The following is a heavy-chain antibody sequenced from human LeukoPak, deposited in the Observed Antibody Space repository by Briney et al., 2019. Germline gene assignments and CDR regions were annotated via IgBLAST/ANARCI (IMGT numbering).Heavy chain of an antibody. J-gene: IGHJ4*02. D-gene: IGHD2-15*01. Sequence: GGSLRLSCAASGFTVSSNYMSWVRQAPGRGLEWVSVIYSGGSTYYADSVKGRFTISRDNSKNTLYLQMNSLRAEDMAVYYCASSYCSGGSCYGVYFDYWGQGTLVTVSS. CDR2: IYSGGST. CDR1: GFTVSSNY. CDR3: ASSYCSGGSCYGVYFDY. V-gene: IGHV3-53*01.